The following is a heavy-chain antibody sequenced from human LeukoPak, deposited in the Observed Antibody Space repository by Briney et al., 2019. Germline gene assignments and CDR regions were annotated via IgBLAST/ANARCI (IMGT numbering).Heavy chain of an antibody. J-gene: IGHJ4*02. CDR3: ARGISTDSSYYYLIGGFDY. D-gene: IGHD3-22*01. Sequence: SETLSLTCAVSGGSISSSYWWTWVRQPPGKGLEWIGEIYHSGSTNYNPSLESRVSISVDKSKNQFSLQLNSVTPEDTAVYYCARGISTDSSYYYLIGGFDYWGQGTLVTVSS. V-gene: IGHV4-4*02. CDR2: IYHSGST. CDR1: GGSISSSYW.